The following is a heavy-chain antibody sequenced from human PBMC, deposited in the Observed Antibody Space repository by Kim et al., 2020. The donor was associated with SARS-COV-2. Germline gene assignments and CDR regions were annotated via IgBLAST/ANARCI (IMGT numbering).Heavy chain of an antibody. J-gene: IGHJ4*02. CDR3: ARARITMIVVVNWRFDY. Sequence: SETLSLTCAVYGGSFSGYYWSWIRQPPGKGLEWIGESNHSGSTNYNPSLKSRVTISVDTSKNQFSLKLSSVTAADTAVYYCARARITMIVVVNWRFDYWGQGTLVTVSS. CDR1: GGSFSGYY. CDR2: SNHSGST. V-gene: IGHV4-34*01. D-gene: IGHD3-22*01.